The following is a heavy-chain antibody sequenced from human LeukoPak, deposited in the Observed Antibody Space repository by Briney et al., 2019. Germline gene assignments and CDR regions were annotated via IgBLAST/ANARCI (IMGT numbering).Heavy chain of an antibody. Sequence: SVKVSCKASGGTFSSYAISWVRQAPGQGLEWMGGITPIFGTANYAQKFQGRVTITADESTSTAYMELSSLRSEDTAVYYCAREVATISALFDPWGQGTLVTVSS. CDR1: GGTFSSYA. CDR2: ITPIFGTA. J-gene: IGHJ5*02. V-gene: IGHV1-69*13. D-gene: IGHD5-24*01. CDR3: AREVATISALFDP.